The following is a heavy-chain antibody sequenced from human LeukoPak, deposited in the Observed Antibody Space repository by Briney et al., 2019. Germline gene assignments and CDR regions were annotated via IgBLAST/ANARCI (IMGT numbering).Heavy chain of an antibody. CDR1: GYTFTGYY. Sequence: GASVKVSCKASGYTFTGYYMHWVRQAPGRGLEWMGWINPNSGGTNYAQKFQGRVTMTRDTSISTAYMELSRLRSDDTAVYYCARDPQLNWNYQLFYYYMDVWGKGTTVTVSS. D-gene: IGHD1-7*01. V-gene: IGHV1-2*02. J-gene: IGHJ6*03. CDR3: ARDPQLNWNYQLFYYYMDV. CDR2: INPNSGGT.